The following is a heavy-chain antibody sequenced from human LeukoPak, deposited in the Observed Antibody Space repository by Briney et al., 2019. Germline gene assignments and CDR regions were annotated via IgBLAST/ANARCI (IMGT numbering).Heavy chain of an antibody. CDR3: ARDYRNYYGSDELFDY. Sequence: GGSLRLSCAAPGFTFSSYSMNWVRQAPGKGLEWVSYISSSSSTIYYADSVKGRFTISRDNAKNSLYLQMNSLRAEDTAVYYCARDYRNYYGSDELFDYWGQGTLVTVSS. V-gene: IGHV3-48*04. CDR2: ISSSSSTI. CDR1: GFTFSSYS. D-gene: IGHD3-10*01. J-gene: IGHJ4*02.